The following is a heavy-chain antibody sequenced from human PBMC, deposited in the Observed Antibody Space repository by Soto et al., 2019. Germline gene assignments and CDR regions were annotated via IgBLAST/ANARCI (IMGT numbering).Heavy chain of an antibody. CDR3: ARLSMVRGVIPWFDP. CDR1: GYSFTSYW. V-gene: IGHV5-51*01. J-gene: IGHJ5*02. CDR2: IYPGDSDT. D-gene: IGHD3-10*01. Sequence: PGESLKISCKGSGYSFTSYWIGWVRQMPGKGLEWMGIIYPGDSDTRYSPSFQGQVTISADKSISTAYLQWSSLKASDTAMYYCARLSMVRGVIPWFDPWGQGTLVTVSS.